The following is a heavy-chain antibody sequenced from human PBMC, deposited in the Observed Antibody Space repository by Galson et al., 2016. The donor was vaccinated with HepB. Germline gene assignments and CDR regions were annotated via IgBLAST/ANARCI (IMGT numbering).Heavy chain of an antibody. V-gene: IGHV3-23*01. CDR3: VQGSTAPAV. J-gene: IGHJ6*04. CDR2: ISRSGDST. Sequence: LRLSCAASGFTFSNYGTTWVRQAPGKGLEVVSSISRSGDSTDYADSVKGRFTISRDNSKNTLSLQMNSLTADDTAIYYCVQGSTAPAVWGKGTTVTVSS. CDR1: GFTFSNYG. D-gene: IGHD2-2*01.